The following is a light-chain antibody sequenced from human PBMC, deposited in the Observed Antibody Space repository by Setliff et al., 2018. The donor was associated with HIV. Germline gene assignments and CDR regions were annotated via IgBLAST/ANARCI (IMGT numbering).Light chain of an antibody. CDR1: SSDIGRYNY. CDR3: CSYARGSTYV. Sequence: QSVLTQPASVSGSPGQSITISCTETSSDIGRYNYVSWYQQYPGRGPTLVIFDVSERPSGVSNRFSGSKSGNTASLIISGLQPDDEADYYCCSYARGSTYVFGSGTKGTVL. J-gene: IGLJ1*01. CDR2: DVS. V-gene: IGLV2-14*03.